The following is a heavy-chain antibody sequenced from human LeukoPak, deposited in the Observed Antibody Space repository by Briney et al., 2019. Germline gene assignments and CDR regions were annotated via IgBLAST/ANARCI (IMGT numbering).Heavy chain of an antibody. CDR3: ARRVAIQLPFDY. V-gene: IGHV4-59*12. CDR2: IYDSGST. D-gene: IGHD5-18*01. CDR1: GGSISSYY. Sequence: SETLSLTCTVSGGSISSYYWSWIRQPPGKGLEWIGYIYDSGSTNYNPSRKSRVTISVDTSKNQFSLKLSSVTAADTAVYYCARRVAIQLPFDYWGQGTLVTVSS. J-gene: IGHJ4*02.